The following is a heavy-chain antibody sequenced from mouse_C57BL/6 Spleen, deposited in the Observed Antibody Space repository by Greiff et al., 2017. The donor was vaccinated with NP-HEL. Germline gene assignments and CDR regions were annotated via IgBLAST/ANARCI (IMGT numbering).Heavy chain of an antibody. D-gene: IGHD1-1*01. CDR3: ARANYYGSSYHWYFDV. V-gene: IGHV1-64*01. Sequence: VKLQESGAELVKPGASVKLSCKASGYTFTSYWMHWVKQRPGQGLEWIGMIHPNSGSTNYNEKFKSKATLTVDKSSSTAYMQLSSLTSEDSAVYYCARANYYGSSYHWYFDVWGTGTTVTVSS. CDR1: GYTFTSYW. CDR2: IHPNSGST. J-gene: IGHJ1*03.